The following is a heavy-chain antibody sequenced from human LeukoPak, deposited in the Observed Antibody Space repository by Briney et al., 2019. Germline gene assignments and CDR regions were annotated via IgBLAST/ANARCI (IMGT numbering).Heavy chain of an antibody. J-gene: IGHJ4*02. Sequence: GGSLRLSCAASGFTFSSYSMNWVRQAPGKGLEWVAVISYDGSNKYYADSVKGRFTISRDNSKNTLYLQMNSLRAEDTAVYYCARSQWELLSHFDYWGQGTLVTVSS. V-gene: IGHV3-30*03. CDR2: ISYDGSNK. D-gene: IGHD1-26*01. CDR1: GFTFSSYS. CDR3: ARSQWELLSHFDY.